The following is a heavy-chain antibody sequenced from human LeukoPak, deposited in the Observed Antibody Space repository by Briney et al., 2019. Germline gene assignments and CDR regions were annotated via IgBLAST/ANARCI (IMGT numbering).Heavy chain of an antibody. CDR1: GFTFNHYW. CDR2: IKQDGSQI. Sequence: PGGSLRLSCAASGFTFNHYWMSWVRQAPGKGLEWLANIKQDGSQIYYVDSVKGRFTTSRDNAKYSLYLQMNSLRAEGTAVYYCARDGYGSGSGYYYYMDVWGKGTTVTISS. V-gene: IGHV3-7*01. CDR3: ARDGYGSGSGYYYYMDV. J-gene: IGHJ6*03. D-gene: IGHD3-10*01.